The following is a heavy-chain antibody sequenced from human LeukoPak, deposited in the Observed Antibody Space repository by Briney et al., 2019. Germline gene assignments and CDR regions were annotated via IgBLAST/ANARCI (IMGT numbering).Heavy chain of an antibody. CDR1: GFTFSSYS. J-gene: IGHJ3*02. D-gene: IGHD3-10*01. Sequence: GGSLRLSCAASGFTFSSYSMNWVRQAPGKGLEWVSYISSSSSTIYYADSVKGRFTISRDNAKNSLYLQMNSLRDKDTAVCYCARDAANYYGSGSRDAFDIWGQGTMVTVSS. V-gene: IGHV3-48*02. CDR3: ARDAANYYGSGSRDAFDI. CDR2: ISSSSSTI.